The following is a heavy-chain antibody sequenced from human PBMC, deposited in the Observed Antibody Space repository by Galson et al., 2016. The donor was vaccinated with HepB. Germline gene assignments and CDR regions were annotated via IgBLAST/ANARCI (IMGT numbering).Heavy chain of an antibody. CDR1: GFSFSNYA. J-gene: IGHJ2*01. V-gene: IGHV3-23*01. CDR3: ARTPRRTKVITGSFFDL. CDR2: ISGRGGIT. D-gene: IGHD4-11*01. Sequence: SLRLSCAASGFSFSNYAMSWVRQAPGKGLQWVSVISGRGGITYYADSVKGRFTISRDNSKNTLYLQMNSLRAEDTAVYYCARTPRRTKVITGSFFDLWGRGTLVTVSS.